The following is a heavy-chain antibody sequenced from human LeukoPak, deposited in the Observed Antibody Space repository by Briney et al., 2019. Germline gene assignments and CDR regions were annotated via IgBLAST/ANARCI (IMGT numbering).Heavy chain of an antibody. J-gene: IGHJ4*02. Sequence: PGGSLRLSCATSGFSFSSYSMSWVRQAPGKGLEWVSFISRTSDDIYHADSVKGRFTISRDNANNSLYLQMNSLRAEDTGVYYCAKDLPAAVDWGQGTLVTVSS. CDR2: ISRTSDDI. V-gene: IGHV3-21*01. D-gene: IGHD2-15*01. CDR1: GFSFSSYS. CDR3: AKDLPAAVD.